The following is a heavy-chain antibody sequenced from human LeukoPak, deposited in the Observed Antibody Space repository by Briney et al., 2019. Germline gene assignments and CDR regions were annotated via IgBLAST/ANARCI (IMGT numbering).Heavy chain of an antibody. J-gene: IGHJ4*02. D-gene: IGHD4-17*01. CDR2: ISSDGATT. V-gene: IGHV3-74*03. CDR1: GFSINNNW. Sequence: GGSLRLSCAASGFSINNNWMHWVRQAPGKGLVWVSRISSDGATTTYADSVKGRFTISRDNAKNTVYLQMNSLREEDTAVYYCATVTFGYWGQGTLVAVSS. CDR3: ATVTFGY.